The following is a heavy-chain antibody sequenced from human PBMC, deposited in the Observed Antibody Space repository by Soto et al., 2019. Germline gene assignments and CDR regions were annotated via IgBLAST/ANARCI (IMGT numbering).Heavy chain of an antibody. CDR1: GFSLSTSGVG. D-gene: IGHD1-26*01. J-gene: IGHJ2*01. Sequence: QITLKESGPPLVKPTQTLTLTCTFSGFSLSTSGVGVGWIRQPPGKALEWLALIYWDDDKRYSPSLKSRLTRTKDPPKNQVVLTMTSMDRVDTATYHGAHVEWELSRGIGAYFDLWGRGTLVTVSS. V-gene: IGHV2-5*02. CDR3: AHVEWELSRGIGAYFDL. CDR2: IYWDDDK.